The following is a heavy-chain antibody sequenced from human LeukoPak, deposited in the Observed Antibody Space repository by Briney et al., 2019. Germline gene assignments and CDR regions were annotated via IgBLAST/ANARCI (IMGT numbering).Heavy chain of an antibody. J-gene: IGHJ3*02. Sequence: PSETLSLTCTVSGGSISSYYWSWIRQPPGKGLEWIGYIYYSGSTNYNPSLKSRVTISVDTSKNQFTLKLSSVTAADTAVYYCAREYYSSGWYRAPPDAFDIWGQGTMVTVSS. CDR3: AREYYSSGWYRAPPDAFDI. V-gene: IGHV4-59*01. CDR2: IYYSGST. CDR1: GGSISSYY. D-gene: IGHD6-19*01.